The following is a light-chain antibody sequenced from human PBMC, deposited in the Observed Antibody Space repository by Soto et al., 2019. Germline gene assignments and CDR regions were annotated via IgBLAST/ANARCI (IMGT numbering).Light chain of an antibody. CDR2: GVT. CDR1: SSDVGAYNY. V-gene: IGLV2-14*01. CDR3: SSYTSSTTQV. Sequence: QSVLTQPASVSGSPGQSITLSCTGASSDVGAYNYVSWYQQHPGKAPKLMIYGVTARPSGVSNRFSGSKSGNTASLTISGLQAEDEADYYCSSYTSSTTQVFGGGTKLTVL. J-gene: IGLJ3*02.